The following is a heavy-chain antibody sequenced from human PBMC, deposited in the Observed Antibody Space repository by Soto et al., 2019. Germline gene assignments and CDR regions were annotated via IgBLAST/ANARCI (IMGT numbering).Heavy chain of an antibody. CDR2: IYWNDDK. CDR3: AHSLITMVPGVDLNWFDP. J-gene: IGHJ5*02. D-gene: IGHD3-10*01. V-gene: IGHV2-5*01. CDR1: GFSLGTSGVG. Sequence: SGPTLVNPTQTLTLTCTFSGFSLGTSGVGVGWIRQPPGKALEWLALIYWNDDKRYSPSLKSRLTITKDTSKNQVALTMTNMDPVDTATYYCAHSLITMVPGVDLNWFDPWGQGTLVTVSS.